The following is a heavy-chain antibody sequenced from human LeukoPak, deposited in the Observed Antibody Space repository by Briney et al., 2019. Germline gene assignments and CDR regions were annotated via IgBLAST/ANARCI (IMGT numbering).Heavy chain of an antibody. D-gene: IGHD2-15*01. Sequence: GASVTVSFKASGYTFTIYGISWVRQAPGQGLEWMGRISANNGDTNYAQKLRGRVTMTTDTSTSTAYMELTSLRSDDSAVYYCARCSGASCYNPFDMWGQGTMVTVSS. CDR3: ARCSGASCYNPFDM. CDR2: ISANNGDT. V-gene: IGHV1-18*04. J-gene: IGHJ3*02. CDR1: GYTFTIYG.